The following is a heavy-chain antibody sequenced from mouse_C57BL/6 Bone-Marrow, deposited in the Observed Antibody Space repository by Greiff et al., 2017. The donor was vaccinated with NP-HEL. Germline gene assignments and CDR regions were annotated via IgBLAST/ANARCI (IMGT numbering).Heavy chain of an antibody. CDR3: ARQYDYDAYWYFDV. CDR1: GFTFSSYT. D-gene: IGHD2-4*01. V-gene: IGHV5-9*01. J-gene: IGHJ1*03. Sequence: EVMLVESGGGLVKPGGSLKLSCAASGFTFSSYTMSWVRQTPEKRLEWVATISGGGGNTYYPDSVKGRFTIPRANAKNTLYLQMSSLRSEDTALYYCARQYDYDAYWYFDVWGTGTTVTVSS. CDR2: ISGGGGNT.